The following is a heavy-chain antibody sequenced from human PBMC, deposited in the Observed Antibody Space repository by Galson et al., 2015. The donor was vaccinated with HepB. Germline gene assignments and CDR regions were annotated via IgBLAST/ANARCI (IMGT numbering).Heavy chain of an antibody. V-gene: IGHV3-30*18. CDR2: ISYDGAYT. J-gene: IGHJ4*02. CDR3: AKRNDGGSQKGFDN. CDR1: GFTFNNYG. Sequence: SLRLSCAASGFTFNNYGMHWVRQAPGKGLEWVAVISYDGAYTLYSDSVKGRFTISRDNSKSTLYVEMNSLRPEDTAVYYCAKRNDGGSQKGFDNWGQGTLVTVSS. D-gene: IGHD3-16*01.